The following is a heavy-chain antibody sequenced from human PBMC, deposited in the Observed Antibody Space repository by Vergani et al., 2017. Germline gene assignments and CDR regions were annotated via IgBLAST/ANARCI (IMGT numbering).Heavy chain of an antibody. V-gene: IGHV3-23*01. D-gene: IGHD2-8*01. CDR2: ISGSGGST. CDR1: GFTFSSYA. CDR3: AKGSSFYCTNGVCYYDY. J-gene: IGHJ4*02. Sequence: EVQLLESGGGLVQPGGSLRLSCAASGFTFSSYAMSWVRQAPGKGLEWVSAISGSGGSTSYADSVKGRFTISRDNSKNTLYLQMNSLRAEDTAVYYCAKGSSFYCTNGVCYYDYWGQGTLVTVSS.